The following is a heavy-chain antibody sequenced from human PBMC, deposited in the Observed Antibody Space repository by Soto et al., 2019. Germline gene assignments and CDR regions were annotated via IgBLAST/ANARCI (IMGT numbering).Heavy chain of an antibody. CDR3: ARGPAIVVVPAASHGMDV. Sequence: PSETLSLTCTVSGGSISSSSYYWGWIRQPPGKGLEWIGSIYYSGSTYYNPSLKSRVTISVDTSKNQFSLELSSVTAADTAVYYCARGPAIVVVPAASHGMDVWGQGTTVTVSS. CDR1: GGSISSSSYY. V-gene: IGHV4-39*01. D-gene: IGHD2-2*01. CDR2: IYYSGST. J-gene: IGHJ6*02.